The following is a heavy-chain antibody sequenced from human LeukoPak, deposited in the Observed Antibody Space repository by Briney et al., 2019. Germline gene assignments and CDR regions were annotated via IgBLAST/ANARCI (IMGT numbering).Heavy chain of an antibody. Sequence: SETLSLTCTVSGGSISSGGYYWSWIRQHPGKGLEWIGYIYYSGSTYYNPSLKSRVTISVDTSKDQFSLKLSSVTAADTAVYYCARDYYDSSGYLQFDYWGQGTLVTVSS. CDR3: ARDYYDSSGYLQFDY. CDR2: IYYSGST. V-gene: IGHV4-31*03. CDR1: GGSISSGGYY. D-gene: IGHD3-22*01. J-gene: IGHJ4*02.